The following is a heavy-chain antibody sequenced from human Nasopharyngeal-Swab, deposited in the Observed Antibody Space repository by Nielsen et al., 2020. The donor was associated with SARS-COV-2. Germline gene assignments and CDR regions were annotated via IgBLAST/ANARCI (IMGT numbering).Heavy chain of an antibody. CDR2: INAGNGNT. CDR1: GYTFTSYA. CDR3: ARDKERAGYSSGWYGL. Sequence: ASVKVSCKASGYTFTSYAMHWVRQAPGQRLEWMGWINAGNGNTKYSQKFQGRVTITRDTSASTAYMELSSLRSEDTAVYYCARDKERAGYSSGWYGLGGQGTLVTVSS. V-gene: IGHV1-3*01. D-gene: IGHD6-19*01. J-gene: IGHJ4*02.